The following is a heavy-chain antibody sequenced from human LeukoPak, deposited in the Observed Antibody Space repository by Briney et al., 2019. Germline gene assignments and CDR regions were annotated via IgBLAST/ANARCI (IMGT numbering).Heavy chain of an antibody. CDR2: IYYSGST. CDR1: GGSISSYY. J-gene: IGHJ4*02. D-gene: IGHD4-17*01. CDR3: ARDGGYGDPYYFDY. Sequence: SETLSLTCTVSGGSISSYYWSWIRQPPGKGLEWIGYIYYSGSTNYNPSLKSRVTISVDTSKNQFSLKLSSVTAADTAVYYCARDGGYGDPYYFDYWGQGTLVTVSS. V-gene: IGHV4-59*12.